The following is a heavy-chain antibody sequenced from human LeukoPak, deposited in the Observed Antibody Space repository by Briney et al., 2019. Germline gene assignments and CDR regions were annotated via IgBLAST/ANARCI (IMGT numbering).Heavy chain of an antibody. CDR3: TRVLPGRTFDS. D-gene: IGHD1-14*01. Sequence: PGGSLRLSCTASGFTFGDYPMSWVRQAPGKGLECVGFIRSKPSGATTEYATSVEGRFTISRDDSQSIAYLQMNSLITEDTAVYYCTRVLPGRTFDSWGQGTLVTVSS. V-gene: IGHV3-49*04. J-gene: IGHJ4*02. CDR2: IRSKPSGATT. CDR1: GFTFGDYP.